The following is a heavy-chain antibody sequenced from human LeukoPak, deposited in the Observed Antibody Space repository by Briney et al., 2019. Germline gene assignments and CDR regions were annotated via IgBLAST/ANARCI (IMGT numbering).Heavy chain of an antibody. J-gene: IGHJ4*02. D-gene: IGHD2-15*01. CDR2: IYSGGTT. CDR3: ARRYCSGGICYFFDY. Sequence: GGSLRLSCAASGFTVSSNYMSWVRQAPGMGLEWVSVIYSGGTTYYADSVKGRFTISRDNSKNMLYLQMNSLRAEDTAVYYCARRYCSGGICYFFDYWGQGTLVTVSS. V-gene: IGHV3-53*01. CDR1: GFTVSSNY.